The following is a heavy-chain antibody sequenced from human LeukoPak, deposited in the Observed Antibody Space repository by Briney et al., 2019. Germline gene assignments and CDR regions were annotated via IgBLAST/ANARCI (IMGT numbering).Heavy chain of an antibody. CDR3: ARQQLGQLAPLRN. D-gene: IGHD1-1*01. CDR2: VSTSGTT. V-gene: IGHV4-39*01. J-gene: IGHJ4*02. Sequence: SETLSLTCTVSGASINNSPYYWDWIRQPPGKGLEWIGSVSTSGTTYYNPSLKSRVTISVDTSKNQFSLKVTSMTAADTAVYYCARQQLGQLAPLRNWGQGTLVTVSS. CDR1: GASINNSPYY.